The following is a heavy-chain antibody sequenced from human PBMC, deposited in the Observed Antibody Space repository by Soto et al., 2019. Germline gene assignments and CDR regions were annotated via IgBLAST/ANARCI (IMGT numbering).Heavy chain of an antibody. D-gene: IGHD2-8*01. CDR1: GYTFSRYD. CDR2: ISGYNGDT. Sequence: QGQLVQSGGEVKKSGASVKVSCKASGYTFSRYDISWVRQAPGQGLEWMGWISGYNGDTNYAQKFQGRVTMTIDTSTTTAYMELRSLTSDDTAVYYCAKNGQPPYYYYGLDVWGQGTTVTVSS. V-gene: IGHV1-18*01. J-gene: IGHJ6*02. CDR3: AKNGQPPYYYYGLDV.